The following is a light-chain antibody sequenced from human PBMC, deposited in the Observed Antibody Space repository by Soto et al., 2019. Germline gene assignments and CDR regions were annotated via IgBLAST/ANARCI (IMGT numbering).Light chain of an antibody. V-gene: IGLV2-14*01. CDR2: EVN. Sequence: QSVLTQPASVSGSPGQSITSSCTGTSSDVGGYKYVSWYQHHPGKAPKLMIYEVNNRPSGVSNRFSASKSGNTASLTISGLQAEDEADYYCSSYTSSGTVVFGGGTKVTVL. CDR3: SSYTSSGTVV. J-gene: IGLJ3*02. CDR1: SSDVGGYKY.